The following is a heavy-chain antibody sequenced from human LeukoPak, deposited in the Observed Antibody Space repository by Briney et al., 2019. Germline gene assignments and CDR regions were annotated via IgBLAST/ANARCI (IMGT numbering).Heavy chain of an antibody. Sequence: GASVTVSCKASGGTFSSYAISWVRQAPGQGLEWMGGIIPIFGTANYAQKFQGRVTITTDESTSTAYMELSSLRSEDTAVYYCASSGYSYGYLSQHYYFDYWGQGTLVTVSS. CDR2: IIPIFGTA. J-gene: IGHJ4*02. CDR1: GGTFSSYA. D-gene: IGHD5-18*01. V-gene: IGHV1-69*05. CDR3: ASSGYSYGYLSQHYYFDY.